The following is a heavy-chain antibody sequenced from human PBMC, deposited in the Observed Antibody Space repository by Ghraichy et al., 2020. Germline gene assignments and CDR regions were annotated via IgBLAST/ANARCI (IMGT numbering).Heavy chain of an antibody. J-gene: IGHJ4*02. D-gene: IGHD2-15*01. CDR2: INHSGGT. Sequence: SQTLSLTCAVYGGSFSGYYWNWIRQPPGKGLEWIGEINHSGGTNYNPSLKSRVTISVDTSKNQFSLKLSSVTAADTAVYYCALWGYCSGGSCFLDYWGQGTLVIVSS. CDR1: GGSFSGYY. V-gene: IGHV4-34*01. CDR3: ALWGYCSGGSCFLDY.